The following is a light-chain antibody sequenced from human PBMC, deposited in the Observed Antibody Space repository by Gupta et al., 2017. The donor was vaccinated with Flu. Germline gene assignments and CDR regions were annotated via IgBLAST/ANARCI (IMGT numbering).Light chain of an antibody. CDR2: EVT. V-gene: IGLV2-8*01. CDR3: SSYAGSNYWV. CDR1: SSDVGGYNY. Sequence: SATISCTGTSSDVGGYNYVSWYQQHPGKAPKLMIYEVTKRPSGVPDRFSGSKSGNTASLTVSGAQAEDEADYYCSSYAGSNYWVFVGGTKLTVL. J-gene: IGLJ3*02.